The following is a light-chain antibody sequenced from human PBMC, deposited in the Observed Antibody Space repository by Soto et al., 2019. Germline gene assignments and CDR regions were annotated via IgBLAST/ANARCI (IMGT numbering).Light chain of an antibody. CDR1: QTISSW. V-gene: IGKV1-5*03. J-gene: IGKJ1*01. CDR3: QHYNSDSEA. Sequence: DIQMTQSPSTLSGSVGDRVTITCRASQTISSWLAWYQQKPGKAPKLLIYKASTLKSGVPSRFSGSGSGTEFTLTISSLQADDFATYYCQHYNSDSEAFGQGTKV. CDR2: KAS.